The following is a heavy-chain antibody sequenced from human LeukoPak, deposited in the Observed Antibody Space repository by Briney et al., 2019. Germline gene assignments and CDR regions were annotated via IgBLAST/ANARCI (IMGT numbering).Heavy chain of an antibody. V-gene: IGHV3-7*01. CDR2: IKGDGSEK. J-gene: IGHJ4*02. CDR3: ASGGFGYVYFDY. D-gene: IGHD3-16*01. CDR1: GFTFSAYW. Sequence: PGGSLRLSCAASGFTFSAYWRSWIRQAPGKGLEWVAHIKGDGSEKYSVDSVKGRFTISRDNAKSSLYLQMNSLRADATTLYYCASGGFGYVYFDYWGQGSLVTVSS.